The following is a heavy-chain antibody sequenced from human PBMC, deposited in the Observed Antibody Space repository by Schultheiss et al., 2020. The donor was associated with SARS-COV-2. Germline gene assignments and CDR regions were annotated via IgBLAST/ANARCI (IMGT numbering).Heavy chain of an antibody. D-gene: IGHD2-8*02. CDR1: GFTFSSYD. CDR2: IGTAGDT. CDR3: ARTTYDTGGLSILFDY. V-gene: IGHV3-13*01. J-gene: IGHJ4*02. Sequence: GGSLRLSCAASGFTFSSYDMHWVRQATGKGLEWVSAIGTAGDTYYPGSVKGRFTISRENAKNTLYLQMNSLRAEDTGVYYCARTTYDTGGLSILFDYWGQGTLVTVSS.